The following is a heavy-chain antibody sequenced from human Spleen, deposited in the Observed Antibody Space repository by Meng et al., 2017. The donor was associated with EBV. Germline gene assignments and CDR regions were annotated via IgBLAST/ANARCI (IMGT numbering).Heavy chain of an antibody. J-gene: IGHJ4*02. CDR3: ARKSEGQWLAHFDY. Sequence: VQLQESGPGPVKPSGTLSLTCAVAGGSISSSNWWTWVRQPPGKGLEWIGEIFHRGSTNYNPSLKSRVTISIDKSNNQFSLKLTSVTAADTAVYYCARKSEGQWLAHFDYWGQGTLVTVSS. CDR2: IFHRGST. CDR1: GGSISSSNW. D-gene: IGHD6-19*01. V-gene: IGHV4-4*02.